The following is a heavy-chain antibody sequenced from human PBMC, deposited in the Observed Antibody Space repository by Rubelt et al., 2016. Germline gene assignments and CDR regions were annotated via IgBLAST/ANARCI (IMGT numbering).Heavy chain of an antibody. CDR1: GFTFSSYG. J-gene: IGHJ4*02. CDR3: ARDTSSTKLDF. D-gene: IGHD2-15*01. V-gene: IGHV3-48*03. Sequence: EVQLVESGGGLIQPGGYLRLSCAASGFTFSSYGMNWVRQAPGKGLEWVSYIRGSGSTIKYADSVKGRFNISRDNAKNSLYLQMHSLRAEDTAVYYCARDTSSTKLDFWGQGSLVTVSS. CDR2: IRGSGSTI.